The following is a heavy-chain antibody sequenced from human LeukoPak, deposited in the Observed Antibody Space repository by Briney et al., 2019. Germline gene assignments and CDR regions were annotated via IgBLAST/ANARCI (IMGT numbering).Heavy chain of an antibody. CDR3: ASLTGTTDYYYFYMDV. CDR1: GGSFNDYY. V-gene: IGHV4-34*01. D-gene: IGHD1-20*01. Sequence: PLETLSLTCAVYGGSFNDYYWSWLRQPPGKGLEWIGEINHSGSTNYNPSLKSRVTISVDTSKNQFSLKLSSVTAADTAVYYCASLTGTTDYYYFYMDVWGKGTPVTVSS. CDR2: INHSGST. J-gene: IGHJ6*03.